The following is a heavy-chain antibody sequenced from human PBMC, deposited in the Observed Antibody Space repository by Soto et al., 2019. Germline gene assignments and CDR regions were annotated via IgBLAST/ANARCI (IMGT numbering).Heavy chain of an antibody. CDR1: GGTFSSYA. CDR3: ARDDIVVVVAATPYYYGMDV. J-gene: IGHJ6*02. V-gene: IGHV1-69*13. D-gene: IGHD2-15*01. CDR2: IIPIFGTA. Sequence: SVKVSCKASGGTFSSYAISWVRQAPGQGLEWMGGIIPIFGTANYAQKFQGRVTITADESTSTAYMELSSLRSEDTAVYYCARDDIVVVVAATPYYYGMDVWGQGTTVTVSS.